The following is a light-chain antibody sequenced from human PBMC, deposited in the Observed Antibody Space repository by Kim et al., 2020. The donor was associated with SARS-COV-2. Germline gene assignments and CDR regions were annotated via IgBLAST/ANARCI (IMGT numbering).Light chain of an antibody. CDR3: QEYGASPPRYT. J-gene: IGKJ2*01. V-gene: IGKV3-20*01. Sequence: PGERPTRPCRASQTVPTNCFAWFRQKPGQAPLLLIFAASSRATGIPDRFSGSGSGTDFTLTIRRLEPEDFAVYYCQEYGASPPRYTFGQGPKLEI. CDR2: AAS. CDR1: QTVPTNC.